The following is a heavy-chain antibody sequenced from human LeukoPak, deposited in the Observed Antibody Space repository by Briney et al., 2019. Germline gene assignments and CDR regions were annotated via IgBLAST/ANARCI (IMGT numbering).Heavy chain of an antibody. CDR1: GYTFTSYD. Sequence: ASVKLSCKACGYTFTSYDISWVRQAPGQGLEWMGWISAYNGNTNYAQKLQGRVTMTTDTSTSTAYMELRSLRSDDTAVYYCARDPPRRAAAGTPLPHYWGQGTLVTVSS. V-gene: IGHV1-18*01. J-gene: IGHJ4*02. CDR3: ARDPPRRAAAGTPLPHY. D-gene: IGHD6-13*01. CDR2: ISAYNGNT.